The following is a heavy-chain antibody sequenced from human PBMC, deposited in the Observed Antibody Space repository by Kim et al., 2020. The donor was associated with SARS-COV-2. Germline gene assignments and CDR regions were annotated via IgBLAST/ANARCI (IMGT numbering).Heavy chain of an antibody. Sequence: GGSLRLSCAASGFTFDDYAMHWVRQAPGKGLEWVSGISWNSGSIGYADSVKGRFTISRDNAKNSLYLQMNSLRAEDTALYYCAKDIFGIAAAGSLDYWGQGTLVTVSS. V-gene: IGHV3-9*01. CDR1: GFTFDDYA. CDR2: ISWNSGSI. CDR3: AKDIFGIAAAGSLDY. J-gene: IGHJ4*02. D-gene: IGHD6-13*01.